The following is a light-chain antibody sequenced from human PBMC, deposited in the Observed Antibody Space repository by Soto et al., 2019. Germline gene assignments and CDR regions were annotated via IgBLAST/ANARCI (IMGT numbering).Light chain of an antibody. CDR1: QSVSSSY. J-gene: IGKJ3*01. CDR2: GAS. CDR3: QQYGTSPLFT. V-gene: IGKV3-20*01. Sequence: EIVLTQSPGTLSLSPGERATLSCRASQSVSSSYLAWYQQKPGQAPRLLIYGASSRATGIPDRFSSSGSGTDFTLTISRLEPEDFAVYYCQQYGTSPLFTFGRGTKVDIK.